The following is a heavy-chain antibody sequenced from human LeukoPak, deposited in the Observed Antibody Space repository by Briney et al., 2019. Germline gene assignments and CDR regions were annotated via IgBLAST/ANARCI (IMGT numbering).Heavy chain of an antibody. V-gene: IGHV1-8*01. CDR2: MNPNSGNT. Sequence: AASVKVSCKASGYTFTSYDINWVRQATGQGLEWMGWMNPNSGNTGYAQKFQGRVTMTRNTSISTAYMELSSLRSEDMAVYYCARGGTYYDFWSGYYRNNWFDPWGQGTLVTVSS. J-gene: IGHJ5*02. CDR3: ARGGTYYDFWSGYYRNNWFDP. D-gene: IGHD3-3*01. CDR1: GYTFTSYD.